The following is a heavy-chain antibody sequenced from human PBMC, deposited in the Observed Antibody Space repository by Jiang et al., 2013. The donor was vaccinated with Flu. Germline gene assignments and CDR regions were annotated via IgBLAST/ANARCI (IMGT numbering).Heavy chain of an antibody. V-gene: IGHV1-18*04. CDR2: STAYNGNT. D-gene: IGHD2-15*01. J-gene: IGHJ5*02. CDR1: GYSLNTYG. CDR3: AILGYCSGDNCHVYEERWFDP. Sequence: GAEVKKPGASVKVSCKASGYSLNTYGISWVRQAPGQGLEWLGWSTAYNGNTKYARNFWGRLTMTTDTYTSTAYMELRSLRSDDTAVYYCAILGYCSGDNCHVYEERWFDPWGQGTLVTVSS.